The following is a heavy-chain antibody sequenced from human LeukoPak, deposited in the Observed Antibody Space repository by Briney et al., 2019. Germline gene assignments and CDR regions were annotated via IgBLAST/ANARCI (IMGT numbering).Heavy chain of an antibody. J-gene: IGHJ5*02. V-gene: IGHV1-69*04. Sequence: ASVKVSCKASGGTFSSYTISWVRQAPGQGLEWMGRIIPILGIANYAQKFQGRVTITADKSTSTAYMELSSLRSEDTAVDYCARDVVSGLPFDPWGQGTLVTVSS. D-gene: IGHD6-19*01. CDR2: IIPILGIA. CDR3: ARDVVSGLPFDP. CDR1: GGTFSSYT.